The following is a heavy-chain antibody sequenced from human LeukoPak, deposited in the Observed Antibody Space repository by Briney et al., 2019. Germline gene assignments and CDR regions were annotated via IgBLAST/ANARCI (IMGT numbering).Heavy chain of an antibody. Sequence: PGESLRLSCAASGLTVSSNYMSWIRQAPGKGLEWVSLLYRGGSTSYADSVKGRFTISRHNSKNTLYLQMNSLGGEDTAIYYCARTVVETTVRFDYWGQGTLVTVSS. CDR1: GLTVSSNY. V-gene: IGHV3-53*04. D-gene: IGHD2-2*01. J-gene: IGHJ4*02. CDR2: LYRGGST. CDR3: ARTVVETTVRFDY.